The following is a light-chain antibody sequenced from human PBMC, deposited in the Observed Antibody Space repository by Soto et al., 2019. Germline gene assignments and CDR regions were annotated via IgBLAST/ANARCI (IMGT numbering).Light chain of an antibody. CDR1: QSISSY. V-gene: IGKV1-39*01. Sequence: DIQMTQSPSSLSASVGDRVTITCRASQSISSYLNWYQQKPGKAPKLLIYAASSLQSGVPSRFSCSGSGTDFNLTISSLQPEDFATYYCQQSYSTPPTFGQGTKLEIK. CDR2: AAS. J-gene: IGKJ2*01. CDR3: QQSYSTPPT.